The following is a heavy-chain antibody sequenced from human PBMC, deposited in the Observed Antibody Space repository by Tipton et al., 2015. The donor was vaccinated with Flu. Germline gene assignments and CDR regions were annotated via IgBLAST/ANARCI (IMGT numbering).Heavy chain of an antibody. V-gene: IGHV3-23*01. D-gene: IGHD6-13*01. Sequence: SLRLSCAASGFTFSSCAMNWVRQAPGKGLEWVSVITGSGGSTNYADSVKGRFTISRDNSKNTLYLQMSSLRAEDTAVYYCAVEGYIAAPGTVDSWGQGTLVPVSS. CDR2: ITGSGGST. CDR3: AVEGYIAAPGTVDS. J-gene: IGHJ4*02. CDR1: GFTFSSCA.